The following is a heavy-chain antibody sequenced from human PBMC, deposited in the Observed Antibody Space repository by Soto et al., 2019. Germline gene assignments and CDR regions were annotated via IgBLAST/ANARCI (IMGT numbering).Heavy chain of an antibody. V-gene: IGHV5-51*01. CDR3: ASLSAPGVENYYYGMDV. D-gene: IGHD1-1*01. Sequence: GESLKISCKGSGYSFTSYWIGWVRQMPGKGLEWMGIIYPGDSDTRYSPSFQGQVTISADKSISTAYLQWSSLKASDTAMYYCASLSAPGVENYYYGMDVWGQGTTVTVSS. CDR2: IYPGDSDT. J-gene: IGHJ6*02. CDR1: GYSFTSYW.